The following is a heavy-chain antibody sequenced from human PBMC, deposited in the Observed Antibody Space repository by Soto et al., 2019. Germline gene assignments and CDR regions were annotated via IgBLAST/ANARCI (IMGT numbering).Heavy chain of an antibody. J-gene: IGHJ4*02. CDR2: IYYSGST. D-gene: IGHD3-22*01. Sequence: SETLSLTCTASGGSISSSSYYWGWIRQPPGKGLEWIGSIYYSGSTYYNPSLKSRVTISVDTSKNQFSLKLSSVTAADTAVYYCASGITMIVVVSHFDYWGQGTLVTVSS. CDR3: ASGITMIVVVSHFDY. CDR1: GGSISSSSYY. V-gene: IGHV4-39*01.